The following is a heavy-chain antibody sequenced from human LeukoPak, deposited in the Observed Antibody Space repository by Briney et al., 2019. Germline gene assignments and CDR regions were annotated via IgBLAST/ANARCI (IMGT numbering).Heavy chain of an antibody. CDR2: IYYRSQWHN. D-gene: IGHD3-22*01. CDR3: AKEGSCYLT. Sequence: SQRLSLTFASSGDSVSINSDAWNWVRQSPSRGLEWLGSIYYRSQWHNDYALYMESRMTIFPDTSINQFSLQLNSVTPGATAVYYCAKEGSCYLTWGQGTPVTVSS. V-gene: IGHV6-1*01. J-gene: IGHJ4*02. CDR1: GDSVSINSDA.